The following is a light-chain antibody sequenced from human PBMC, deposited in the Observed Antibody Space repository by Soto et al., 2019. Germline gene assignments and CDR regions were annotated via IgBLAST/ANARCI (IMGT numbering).Light chain of an antibody. CDR2: DAS. V-gene: IGKV1-5*01. CDR1: QSLSSW. CDR3: QQYNSYPVT. Sequence: DIQMTQSPSTLSASVGDRVTITCRASQSLSSWLAWYQQKPGKAPKLLIYDASSLESGVPSRFSGSGSGTQFTLTISSLQPDDFASYYCQQYNSYPVTFGGGTRVEI. J-gene: IGKJ4*01.